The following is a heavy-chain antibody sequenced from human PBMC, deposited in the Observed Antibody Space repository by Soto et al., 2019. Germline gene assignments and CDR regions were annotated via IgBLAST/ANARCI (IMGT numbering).Heavy chain of an antibody. CDR3: ARSRYNWNLRTYYYYAMDV. CDR1: GYSFTSYW. V-gene: IGHV5-51*01. D-gene: IGHD1-20*01. J-gene: IGHJ6*02. CDR2: IYPGDSDSDT. Sequence: GESLKISCKGSGYSFTSYWIGWVRQMPGKGLEWMGIIYPGDSDSDTRYSPSFQGQVTISVDKSNTTAYLQWSSLKASDTAIYYCARSRYNWNLRTYYYYAMDVWGQGTTVTVSS.